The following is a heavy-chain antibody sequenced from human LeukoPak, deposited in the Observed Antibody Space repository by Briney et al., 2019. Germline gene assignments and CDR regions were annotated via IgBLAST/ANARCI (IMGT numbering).Heavy chain of an antibody. D-gene: IGHD3-22*01. CDR2: IGTAGDT. CDR1: GFTFSSYD. J-gene: IGHJ2*01. V-gene: IGHV3-13*01. Sequence: GGSLRLSCAASGFTFSSYDMHWVRQATGKGLERVSAIGTAGDTYHPGSVKGRFTISRENAKNSLYLQMNSLRAGDTAVYYCARGLGYYDSSGYIWYFDLWGRGTLVTVSS. CDR3: ARGLGYYDSSGYIWYFDL.